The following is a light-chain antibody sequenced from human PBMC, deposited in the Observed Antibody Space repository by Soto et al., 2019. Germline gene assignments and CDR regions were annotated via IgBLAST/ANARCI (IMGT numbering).Light chain of an antibody. CDR2: DAS. V-gene: IGKV1-5*01. J-gene: IGKJ1*01. Sequence: DIQMTQSPSTLSASVGDRVTITCRASQTISTWMAWYQQKPGKAPKLLVYDASTLQSGVASRFSGSGSGTEFTPIISGLQPDDSATYYCQQYTNTNNPWMFGQGTKVDIK. CDR3: QQYTNTNNPWM. CDR1: QTISTW.